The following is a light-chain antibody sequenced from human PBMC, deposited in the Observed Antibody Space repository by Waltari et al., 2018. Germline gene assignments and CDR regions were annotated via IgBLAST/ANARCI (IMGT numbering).Light chain of an antibody. CDR1: SGDVGYSDF. Sequence: QSALTQPPSASGSPGQAVTISCTGSSGDVGYSDFVSWYQQHPGKVPRLLIFEVTRRPSGVPDRFSGSKSETTASLTVSGLQPEDEADYYCTSFAASGDLVFGGGTKLTVL. CDR3: TSFAASGDLV. V-gene: IGLV2-8*01. CDR2: EVT. J-gene: IGLJ3*02.